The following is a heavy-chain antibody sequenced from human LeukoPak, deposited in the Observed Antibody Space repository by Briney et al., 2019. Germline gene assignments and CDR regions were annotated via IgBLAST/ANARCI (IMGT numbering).Heavy chain of an antibody. J-gene: IGHJ4*02. CDR1: GLTFSNAW. CDR2: IKRKSDGGTT. D-gene: IGHD3-22*01. CDR3: TTELDIRPNHY. Sequence: GGSLRLSCAASGLTFSNAWMSWVRQAPGKGLEWVGRIKRKSDGGTTDYAAPVKGRFTISRDDSKNTLYLQMNSLKGEDTAVYYCTTELDIRPNHYWGQGTLVTVSS. V-gene: IGHV3-15*01.